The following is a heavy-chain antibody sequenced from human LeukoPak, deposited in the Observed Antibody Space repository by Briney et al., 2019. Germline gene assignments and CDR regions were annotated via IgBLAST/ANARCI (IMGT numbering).Heavy chain of an antibody. V-gene: IGHV4-31*03. CDR1: GGSISSGGYY. J-gene: IGHJ4*02. CDR3: ARVLGGARSSGYSILHFDY. Sequence: SETLSLTCTVSGGSISSGGYYWRWIRQHPGKGLEWIGYIYYSGSTYYNPSLKSRVTISVDTSKNQFSLKLSSVTAADTAVYYCARVLGGARSSGYSILHFDYWGQGTLVTVSS. D-gene: IGHD3-22*01. CDR2: IYYSGST.